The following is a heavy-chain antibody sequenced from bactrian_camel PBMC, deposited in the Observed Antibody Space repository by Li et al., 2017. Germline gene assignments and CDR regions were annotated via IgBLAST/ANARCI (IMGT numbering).Heavy chain of an antibody. CDR1: GYTLPMN. CDR2: IAGDGRT. Sequence: HVQLVESGGGSVQAGGSLRLSCVASGYTLPMNMGWFRRLPGQEREGVAAIAGDGRTDYADSVKGRFTISRDRAKNIIELQMHSLKPEDTATYYCAADLATDEPSLVEREYYSWGQGTQVTVS. D-gene: IGHD4*01. J-gene: IGHJ4*01. V-gene: IGHV3S53*01. CDR3: AADLATDEPSLVEREYYS.